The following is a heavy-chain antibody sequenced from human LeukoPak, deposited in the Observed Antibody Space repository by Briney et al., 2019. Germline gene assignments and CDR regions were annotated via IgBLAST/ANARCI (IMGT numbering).Heavy chain of an antibody. Sequence: GGSLRLSCAASGFSFSTYAMSWVRLAPGKGLEWVSGISGSGDSTYYADSVKGRFTISRDNAKNSLYLQMNSLRAEDTALYYCAKDSGYWSQVDYWSQGTLVTVSS. D-gene: IGHD3-22*01. V-gene: IGHV3-23*01. CDR1: GFSFSTYA. J-gene: IGHJ4*02. CDR3: AKDSGYWSQVDY. CDR2: ISGSGDST.